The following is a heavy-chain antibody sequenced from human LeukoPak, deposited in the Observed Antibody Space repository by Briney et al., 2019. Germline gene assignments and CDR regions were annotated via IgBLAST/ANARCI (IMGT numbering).Heavy chain of an antibody. V-gene: IGHV1-69*04. J-gene: IGHJ4*02. D-gene: IGHD4-17*01. CDR3: ARGPFEDYGDY. CDR2: IIPILGIA. CDR1: GGTFSSYA. Sequence: GASVKVSCKASGGTFSSYAISWVRQAPGQGLEWMGRIIPILGIANYAQKFQGRVTITADKSTSTAYMELSSLRAEDTAVYYCARGPFEDYGDYWGQGTLVTVSS.